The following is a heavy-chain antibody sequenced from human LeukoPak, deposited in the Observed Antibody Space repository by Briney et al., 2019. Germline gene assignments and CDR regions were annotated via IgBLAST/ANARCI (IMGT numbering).Heavy chain of an antibody. Sequence: GGSLRLSCAASGFSFSIYSLNWVRQAPGKGLEWVSYISHTGSTMSYADSVKGRFTISRDNAKNSLYLQMNSLRVEDTAVYYCARDLPPLDYWGQGTLVTVSS. J-gene: IGHJ4*02. CDR2: ISHTGSTM. CDR1: GFSFSIYS. V-gene: IGHV3-48*04. CDR3: ARDLPPLDY.